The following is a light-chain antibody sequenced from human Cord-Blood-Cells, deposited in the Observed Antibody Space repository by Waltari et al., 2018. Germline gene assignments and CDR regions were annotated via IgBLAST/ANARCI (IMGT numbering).Light chain of an antibody. J-gene: IGKJ4*01. Sequence: DIVMTQSPLSLPVTPGEPASISCRSSQSLLHSNGYNYLDWYLQKPGQSPQLLIYLGSNRASGVPDRFSGSGSGTYFTLKISRVEAEDVGVYYCMQALQTPLTFGVGTKVEIK. CDR2: LGS. CDR3: MQALQTPLT. V-gene: IGKV2-28*01. CDR1: QSLLHSNGYNY.